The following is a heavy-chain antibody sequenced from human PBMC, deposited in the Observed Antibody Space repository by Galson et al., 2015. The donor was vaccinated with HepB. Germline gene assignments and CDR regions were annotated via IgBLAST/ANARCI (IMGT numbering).Heavy chain of an antibody. CDR2: INPNSGGT. CDR3: ARDHPAWNAFDI. CDR1: GYTFTGYY. J-gene: IGHJ3*02. V-gene: IGHV1-2*02. Sequence: SVKVSCKASGYTFTGYYMHWVRQAPGQGLEWMGWINPNSGGTNYAQKFQGRVTMTRDTSISTAYMELSRLRSDDTAVYYCARDHPAWNAFDIWGQGTMVTVSS.